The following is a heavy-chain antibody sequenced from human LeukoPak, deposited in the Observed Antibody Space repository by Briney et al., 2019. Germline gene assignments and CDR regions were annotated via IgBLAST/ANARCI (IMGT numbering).Heavy chain of an antibody. D-gene: IGHD3-16*02. Sequence: SETLSLTCTVSGGSISSSSFHWGWIRQPPGKGLEWIGTIYYSGSTYYNPSLKSRVTMPVDTSKNQFSLKLSSVTAADTAVYYCARNVMITFGGVIGSDAFDIWGQGTMVTVSS. J-gene: IGHJ3*02. CDR2: IYYSGST. CDR3: ARNVMITFGGVIGSDAFDI. CDR1: GGSISSSSFH. V-gene: IGHV4-39*01.